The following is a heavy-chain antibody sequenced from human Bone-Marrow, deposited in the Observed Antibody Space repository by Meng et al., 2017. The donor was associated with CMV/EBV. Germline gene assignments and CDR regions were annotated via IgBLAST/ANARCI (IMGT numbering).Heavy chain of an antibody. CDR1: GLTFGDYA. CDR2: ISYDGSNE. J-gene: IGHJ6*02. V-gene: IGHV3-30*04. CDR3: ARDKWVYENHGMDV. Sequence: GESLKISCTVSGLTFGDYANYVMSWARQAPGKGLEWVAVISYDGSNEYYADSVKGRFTISRDNSKNTLYLQMNSLRAEDTAVHYCARDKWVYENHGMDVWGQGTTVTVSS. D-gene: IGHD5/OR15-5a*01.